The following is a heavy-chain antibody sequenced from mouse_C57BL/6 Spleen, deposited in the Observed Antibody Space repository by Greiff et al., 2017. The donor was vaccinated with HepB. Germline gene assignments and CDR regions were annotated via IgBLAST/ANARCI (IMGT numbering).Heavy chain of an antibody. D-gene: IGHD2-1*01. Sequence: EVKLMESGGGLVKPGGSLKLSCAASGFTFSSYAMSWVRQTPEKRLEWVATISDGGSYTYYPDNVKGRFTISRDNAKNNLYLQMSHLKSEDTAMYYCARDRGYGNPYAMDYLGQGTSVTVSS. CDR2: ISDGGSYT. CDR3: ARDRGYGNPYAMDY. CDR1: GFTFSSYA. J-gene: IGHJ4*01. V-gene: IGHV5-4*01.